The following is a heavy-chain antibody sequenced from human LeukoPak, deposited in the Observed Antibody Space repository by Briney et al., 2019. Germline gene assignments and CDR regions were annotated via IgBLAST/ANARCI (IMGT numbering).Heavy chain of an antibody. D-gene: IGHD1-26*01. J-gene: IGHJ4*02. CDR2: ITASGTAM. Sequence: GGSLRLSCAASGFTFSSYSMNWVRQAPGKGLEWVSHITASGTAMFYADSVKGRFTISRDNAKNSLYLQMNSLRDEDTAVYYCAKGLREWELLHLGYWGQGTLVTVSS. CDR3: AKGLREWELLHLGY. V-gene: IGHV3-48*02. CDR1: GFTFSSYS.